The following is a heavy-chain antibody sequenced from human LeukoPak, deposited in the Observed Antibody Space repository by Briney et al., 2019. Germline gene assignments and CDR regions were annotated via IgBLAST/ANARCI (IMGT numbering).Heavy chain of an antibody. V-gene: IGHV3-21*01. D-gene: IGHD3-16*01. Sequence: GGSLRLSCAASGFTFSSYSMNWVRQAPGKGLEWVSFITRSSNYIYYADSVKGRFTISRDNAKNSLYLQMNSLRAEDTAVYYCAREWGAFDIWGQGTMVTVSS. CDR1: GFTFSSYS. CDR2: ITRSSNYI. J-gene: IGHJ3*02. CDR3: AREWGAFDI.